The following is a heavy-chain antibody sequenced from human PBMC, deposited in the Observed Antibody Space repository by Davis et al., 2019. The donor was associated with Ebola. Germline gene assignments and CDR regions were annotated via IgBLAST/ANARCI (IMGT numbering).Heavy chain of an antibody. J-gene: IGHJ4*02. CDR1: GYDFSSDW. V-gene: IGHV5-51*01. D-gene: IGHD3-22*01. Sequence: PGGSLRLSCKGSGYDFSSDWIAWMRQMSGKGLEWMGIIYPGDSDTRYSPSFQGQVTISADKSISTAYLQWNSLKASDTGIYYCAIAKYDFDSSGYFYDDWGQGTLLTVSS. CDR2: IYPGDSDT. CDR3: AIAKYDFDSSGYFYDD.